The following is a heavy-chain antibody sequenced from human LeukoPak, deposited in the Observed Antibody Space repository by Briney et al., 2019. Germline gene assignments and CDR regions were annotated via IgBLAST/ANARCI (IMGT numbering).Heavy chain of an antibody. V-gene: IGHV1-18*01. CDR2: ISAYNGNT. D-gene: IGHD6-13*01. CDR3: ARDNRVAAAGTGNWFDP. J-gene: IGHJ5*02. CDR1: GYTFTNYG. Sequence: GASVKVSCKASGYTFTNYGISWVRQAPGQGLEWMGWISAYNGNTNYAQKLQGRVTMTTDTSTSTAYMELRSLRSDDTAVYYCARDNRVAAAGTGNWFDPWGQGTLVTVSS.